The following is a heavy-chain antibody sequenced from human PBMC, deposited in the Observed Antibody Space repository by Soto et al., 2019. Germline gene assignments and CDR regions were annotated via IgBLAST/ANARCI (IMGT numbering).Heavy chain of an antibody. CDR3: ARYYDTSNRPYFHH. CDR2: VYYSGTT. CDR1: GGSISSTTYY. J-gene: IGHJ1*01. Sequence: KTSETLSLTCTVSGGSISSTTYYWAWIRQPPGKGLEWIGTVYYSGTTYYNPSLKTRLTISVDTSKNQFSLKLSSVTAADTAFYYCARYYDTSNRPYFHHWGQGTLVTVSS. V-gene: IGHV4-39*01. D-gene: IGHD3-22*01.